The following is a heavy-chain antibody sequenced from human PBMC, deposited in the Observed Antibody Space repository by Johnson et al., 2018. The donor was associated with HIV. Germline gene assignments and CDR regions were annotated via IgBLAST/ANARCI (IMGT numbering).Heavy chain of an antibody. D-gene: IGHD1-26*01. CDR1: GFTFSSYD. J-gene: IGHJ3*02. Sequence: MLLVESGGGLVQPGGSLRLSCAASGFTFSSYDMHWVRQATGKGLEWVSAIGTAGDTYYVDSVKGRFTISRDNAKNSLYLQMNSRRAEDTALYYCARAVGGSYHDAFDSWGQGTMVTVSS. V-gene: IGHV3-13*01. CDR2: IGTAGDT. CDR3: ARAVGGSYHDAFDS.